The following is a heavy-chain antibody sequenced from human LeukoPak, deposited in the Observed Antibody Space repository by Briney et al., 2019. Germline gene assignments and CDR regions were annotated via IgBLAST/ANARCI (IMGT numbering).Heavy chain of an antibody. V-gene: IGHV3-66*01. Sequence: GGSPRLSCAASGFTVSSNYMSWVRQAPGKGLEWVSIIYSGGSTYYTDSVRGRFIISRDISKNTLYLQMNSLRAEDTAVYYCARVGDCGRASCYAIDYWGQGTLVTVSS. CDR2: IYSGGST. CDR3: ARVGDCGRASCYAIDY. D-gene: IGHD2-2*01. J-gene: IGHJ4*02. CDR1: GFTVSSNY.